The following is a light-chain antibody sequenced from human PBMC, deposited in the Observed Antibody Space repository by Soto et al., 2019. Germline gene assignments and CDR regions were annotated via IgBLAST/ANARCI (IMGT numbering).Light chain of an antibody. J-gene: IGLJ3*02. V-gene: IGLV1-47*02. CDR1: NSNIGSNF. Sequence: QSVLTQSPSASGTPGQRVTISFSGTNSNIGSNFVYWYQHLPGTTPKLLVFSYNQRPSGVPDRFSGSKSGSSASLAISGLRSEDEADYYCATWDDSLSGWVFGGGTKLTVL. CDR3: ATWDDSLSGWV. CDR2: SYN.